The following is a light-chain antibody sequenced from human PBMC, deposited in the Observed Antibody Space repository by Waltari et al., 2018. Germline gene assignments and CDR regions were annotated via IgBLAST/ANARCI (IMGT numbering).Light chain of an antibody. V-gene: IGLV3-1*01. CDR3: QVWDGTTGV. CDR2: RDT. Sequence: SYELTQPPSVSVSPGQTASITCSGDQLGDKYACWYQQKPGQSPLLVIYRDTKRPSGIPERFSGSNSGNTATLTISGTQAMDEADYYCQVWDGTTGVFGTGTKVTVL. J-gene: IGLJ1*01. CDR1: QLGDKY.